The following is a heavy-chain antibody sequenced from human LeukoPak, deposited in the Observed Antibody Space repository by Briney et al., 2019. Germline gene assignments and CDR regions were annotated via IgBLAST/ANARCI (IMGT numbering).Heavy chain of an antibody. CDR1: GFIFSSYS. J-gene: IGHJ4*02. D-gene: IGHD3-3*01. CDR2: ISSGSSYI. CDR3: AREGNELRFLE. Sequence: GGSLRLSCAASGFIFSSYSMSWVRQAPGKGLEWVSTISSGSSYIYYADSVKGRFTISRDNAKNSLYLQMNSLRAEDTAVYYCAREGNELRFLEWGQGTLVTVSS. V-gene: IGHV3-21*01.